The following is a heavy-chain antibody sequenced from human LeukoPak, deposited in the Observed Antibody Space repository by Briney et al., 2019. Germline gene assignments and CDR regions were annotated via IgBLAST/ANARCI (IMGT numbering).Heavy chain of an antibody. Sequence: PGRSLRLSCAASGFTFSSYGMHWVRQAPGKGLEWVAVISYDGSNKYYADSVKGRFTISRDNSKNTLYLQMNSLRAEDTAVYYCAKASRSGTSCVDYWGQGTLVTVSS. CDR1: GFTFSSYG. D-gene: IGHD2-2*01. J-gene: IGHJ4*02. CDR2: ISYDGSNK. CDR3: AKASRSGTSCVDY. V-gene: IGHV3-30*18.